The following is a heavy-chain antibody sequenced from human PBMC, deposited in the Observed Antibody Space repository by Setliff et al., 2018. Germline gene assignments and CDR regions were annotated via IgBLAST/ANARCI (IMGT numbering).Heavy chain of an antibody. V-gene: IGHV3-23*01. CDR3: AKEGAGYSSSSDRFDP. J-gene: IGHJ5*02. D-gene: IGHD6-6*01. CDR2: ISRSGGST. CDR1: GFTFSSYA. Sequence: PGESLKISCAASGFTFSSYAMSWVRQAPGKGLEWVSAISRSGGSTYYADSVKGRFTISRDNSKNTLYLQMNSLRAEDTAVYYCAKEGAGYSSSSDRFDPWGQGTLVTVSS.